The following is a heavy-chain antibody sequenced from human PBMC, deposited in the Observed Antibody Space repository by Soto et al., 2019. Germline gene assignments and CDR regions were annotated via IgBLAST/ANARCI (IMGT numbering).Heavy chain of an antibody. J-gene: IGHJ5*02. CDR2: ISAYNGNT. V-gene: IGHV1-18*04. CDR3: ARVGFDCSSTSCYTSWWFDP. CDR1: GYTFTSYG. D-gene: IGHD2-2*02. Sequence: QVQLMQSGAEVKKPGASVKVSCKASGYTFTSYGISWVRQAPGQGLEWMGWISAYNGNTNYAQKLQGRVTMTTDTSTSTAYMELRSLRSDDTAVYYCARVGFDCSSTSCYTSWWFDPWGQGTLVTVSS.